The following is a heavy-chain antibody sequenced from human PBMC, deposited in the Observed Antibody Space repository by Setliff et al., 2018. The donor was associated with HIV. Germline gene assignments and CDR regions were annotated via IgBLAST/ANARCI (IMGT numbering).Heavy chain of an antibody. CDR2: IYPGDFVT. J-gene: IGHJ4*02. CDR1: GYTFTNYW. D-gene: IGHD3-10*01. V-gene: IGHV5-51*01. Sequence: GESLKISCKASGYTFTNYWIGWVRQMPGKGLEWIGVIYPGDFVTRYSPSFQGQVSISADKSINTAYLQWSSLKASDTAIYYCARQDGNSEYYFDYWGQGTLVTVSS. CDR3: ARQDGNSEYYFDY.